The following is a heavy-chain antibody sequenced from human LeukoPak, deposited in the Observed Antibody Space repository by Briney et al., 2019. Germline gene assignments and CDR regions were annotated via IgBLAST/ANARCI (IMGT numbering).Heavy chain of an antibody. D-gene: IGHD3-10*01. Sequence: PSETLSLTCTVSGGSISSYYWSWIRQPPGKGLEWIGYIYYSGSTNYNPSLKSRVTISVDTSKNQFSLKLRSVTAADTAVYYCARDRRVWFGEFTLPHRYFDLWGRGTLVTVSS. J-gene: IGHJ2*01. CDR1: GGSISSYY. V-gene: IGHV4-59*01. CDR3: ARDRRVWFGEFTLPHRYFDL. CDR2: IYYSGST.